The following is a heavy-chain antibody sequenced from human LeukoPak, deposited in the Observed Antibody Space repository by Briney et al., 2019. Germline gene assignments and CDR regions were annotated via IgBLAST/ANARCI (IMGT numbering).Heavy chain of an antibody. CDR1: GYTFTSYY. Sequence: ASVKVSCKASGYTFTSYYMHWVRQATGQGFEWMGWMNPNSGNTGYAQKFQGRVTMTRNTSISTAYMELSSLRSEDTAVYYCARGVTYYDFWSGYSKPYFDYWGQGTLVTVSS. V-gene: IGHV1-8*02. CDR3: ARGVTYYDFWSGYSKPYFDY. D-gene: IGHD3-3*01. J-gene: IGHJ4*02. CDR2: MNPNSGNT.